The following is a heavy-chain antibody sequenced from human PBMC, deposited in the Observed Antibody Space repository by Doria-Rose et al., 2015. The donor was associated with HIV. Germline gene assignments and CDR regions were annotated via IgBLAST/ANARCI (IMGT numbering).Heavy chain of an antibody. V-gene: IGHV4-31*03. CDR3: ARMGSYRELDY. D-gene: IGHD3-3*01. CDR2: TYYTGTS. J-gene: IGHJ4*02. Sequence: QVQLQESGPGLVKPSETLSLTCSVSGASVSSRGYYWNWVRQVPGKGLESLGYTYYTGTSDYSPSLKSRLNMAVDTSNNQFSLKLSFVTVADTAVYYCARMGSYRELDYWGQGALVIVSA. CDR1: GASVSSRGYY.